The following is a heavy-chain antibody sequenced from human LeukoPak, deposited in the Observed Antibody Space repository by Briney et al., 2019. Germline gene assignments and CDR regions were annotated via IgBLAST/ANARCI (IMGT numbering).Heavy chain of an antibody. CDR1: GGSFSGYY. CDR2: INHSEST. V-gene: IGHV4-34*01. Sequence: PSETLSLTCAVYGGSFSGYYWSWIRQPPGKGLEWIGEINHSESTNYNPSLKSRVTISVDTSKNQFSLKLSSVTAADTAVYYCARGFGYSSGWLSLTDYWGQGTLVTVSS. J-gene: IGHJ4*02. CDR3: ARGFGYSSGWLSLTDY. D-gene: IGHD6-19*01.